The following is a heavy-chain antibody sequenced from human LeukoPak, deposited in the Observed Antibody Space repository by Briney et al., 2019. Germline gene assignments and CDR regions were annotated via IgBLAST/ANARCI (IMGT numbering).Heavy chain of an antibody. Sequence: PGGSLRLSCAASGFTFTNYWMSWVRQAPGKGLELVANIKQDRSEEYYVDSVKGRFTISRDNAKNSLYLQMNGLRAEDTALYYCAKGYCSGGSCYPARDAFDIWGQGTMVTVSS. V-gene: IGHV3-7*03. CDR3: AKGYCSGGSCYPARDAFDI. J-gene: IGHJ3*02. CDR1: GFTFTNYW. CDR2: IKQDRSEE. D-gene: IGHD2-15*01.